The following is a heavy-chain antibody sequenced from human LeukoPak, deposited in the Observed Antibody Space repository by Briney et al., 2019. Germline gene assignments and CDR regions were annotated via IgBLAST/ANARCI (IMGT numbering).Heavy chain of an antibody. CDR3: ARDLVGITKSAFQSKDGY. J-gene: IGHJ4*02. CDR2: INPNSGGT. CDR1: GYTFTGYY. D-gene: IGHD3-22*01. Sequence: ASVKVSCKASGYTFTGYYMHWVRQAPGQGLEWVGWINPNSGGTNCRVTMTRGTSISTAYMELSRLRSDDTAVYYCARDLVGITKSAFQSKDGYWGQGTLVTVSS. V-gene: IGHV1-2*02.